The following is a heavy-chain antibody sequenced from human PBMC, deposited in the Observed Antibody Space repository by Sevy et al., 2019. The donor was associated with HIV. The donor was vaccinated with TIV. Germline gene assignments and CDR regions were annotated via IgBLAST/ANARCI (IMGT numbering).Heavy chain of an antibody. J-gene: IGHJ6*03. V-gene: IGHV3-23*01. CDR1: GFSFDSCG. CDR2: ISGSGTRT. D-gene: IGHD3-22*01. Sequence: GGSLRLSCAVSGFSFDSCGMTWVRQAPGKGLEWVSGISGSGTRTYYADSVKGRFIISRDNSKNTLYLQMNSLRSEDKAIYYCAKGGGGHYDPDEIGYYFYYYNMDVWGKGTTVTVSS. CDR3: AKGGGGHYDPDEIGYYFYYYNMDV.